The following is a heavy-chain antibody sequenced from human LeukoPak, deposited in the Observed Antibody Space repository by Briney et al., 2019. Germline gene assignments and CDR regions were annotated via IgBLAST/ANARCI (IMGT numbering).Heavy chain of an antibody. J-gene: IGHJ4*02. D-gene: IGHD3-22*01. CDR2: INHSGST. V-gene: IGHV4-34*01. CDR3: ARDRGSSDYDSSGYSLYFDY. Sequence: SETLSLTCAVYGGSFSGYYWSWIRQPPGKGLEWIGEINHSGSTNYNPSLKSRVTISVDTSKNQFSLKLSSVTAADTAVYYCARDRGSSDYDSSGYSLYFDYWGQGTLVTVSS. CDR1: GGSFSGYY.